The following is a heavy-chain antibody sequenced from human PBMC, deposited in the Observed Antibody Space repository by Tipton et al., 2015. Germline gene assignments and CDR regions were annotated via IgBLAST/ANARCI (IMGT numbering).Heavy chain of an antibody. CDR2: ISGFDGST. Sequence: SLRLSCAASGFTFSNYGMHWVRQAPGKGLEWVSTISGFDGSTYYADSVKGRFTISRDNSNDTLYLQVNSLRAEDTAVYYCARWGYCSGGRCHYYYGMDVWGQGTTVTVSS. CDR1: GFTFSNYG. CDR3: ARWGYCSGGRCHYYYGMDV. D-gene: IGHD2-15*01. V-gene: IGHV3-23*01. J-gene: IGHJ6*02.